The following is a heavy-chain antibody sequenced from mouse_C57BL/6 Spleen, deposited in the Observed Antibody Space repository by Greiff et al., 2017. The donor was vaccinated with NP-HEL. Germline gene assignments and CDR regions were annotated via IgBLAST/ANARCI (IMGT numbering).Heavy chain of an antibody. V-gene: IGHV1-15*01. CDR3: TRCDDASSSFDY. CDR2: IDPETGGT. D-gene: IGHD1-1*01. J-gene: IGHJ2*01. CDR1: GYTFTDYE. Sequence: VPLQQSGAELVRPGASVTLSCKASGYTFTDYEMHWVKQTPVHGLEWIGAIDPETGGTAYNQKFKGKAILTADKASSTSYMAHRSLTSEDSSVYYCTRCDDASSSFDYWGQGTTLTVSS.